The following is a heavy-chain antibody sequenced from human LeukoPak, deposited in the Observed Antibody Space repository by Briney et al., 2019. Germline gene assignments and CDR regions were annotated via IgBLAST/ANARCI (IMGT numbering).Heavy chain of an antibody. D-gene: IGHD7-27*01. V-gene: IGHV3-7*01. CDR3: ARHNWELGMPSAPLFDY. CDR2: IKQDGSEK. CDR1: GFTFSIYW. J-gene: IGHJ4*02. Sequence: PGGSLRLSCVASGFTFSIYWMSWVRQAPGKGLEWVANIKQDGSEKYYVDSVKGRFTISRDNAKNSLYLQMNSLRAEDTAVYYCARHNWELGMPSAPLFDYWGQGTLVTVSS.